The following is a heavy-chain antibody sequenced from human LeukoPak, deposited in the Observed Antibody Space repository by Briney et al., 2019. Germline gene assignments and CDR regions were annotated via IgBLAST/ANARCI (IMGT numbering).Heavy chain of an antibody. CDR3: AKPLGGSYLFDR. D-gene: IGHD1-26*01. CDR2: ISSSSSYI. J-gene: IGHJ4*02. CDR1: GFTFSSYS. Sequence: PGGSLRLSSAASGFTFSSYSMNWVRQAPGKGLEWVSSISSSSSYIYYADSVKGRFTISRDNAKNSLYLQMNSLRAEDTAVYYCAKPLGGSYLFDRWGQGTLVTVSS. V-gene: IGHV3-21*01.